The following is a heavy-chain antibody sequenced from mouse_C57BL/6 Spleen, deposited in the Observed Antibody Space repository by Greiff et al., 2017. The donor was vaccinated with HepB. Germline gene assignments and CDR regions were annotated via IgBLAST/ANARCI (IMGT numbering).Heavy chain of an antibody. CDR2: ISSGGSYT. D-gene: IGHD1-1*01. Sequence: EVQGVESGGDLVKPGGSLKLSCAASGFTFSSYGMSWVRQTPDKRLEWVATISSGGSYTYYPDSVKGRFTISRDNAKNTLYLQMSSLKSEDTAMYYCARQGDYGSGGIGHYAMDYWGQGTSVTVSS. V-gene: IGHV5-6*01. CDR3: ARQGDYGSGGIGHYAMDY. CDR1: GFTFSSYG. J-gene: IGHJ4*01.